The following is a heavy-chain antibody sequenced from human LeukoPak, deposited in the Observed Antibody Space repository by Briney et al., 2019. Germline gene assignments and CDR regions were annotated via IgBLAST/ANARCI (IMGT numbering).Heavy chain of an antibody. CDR2: INDRGVDT. D-gene: IGHD6-13*01. CDR3: AKGSSPLGHFDC. Sequence: GGSLRLSCAASGFTFSNYAMSWVRQAPGKGLEWVSGINDRGVDTYYTDSVKGRFTISRDNSKNTLFLQMNSLTAEDTAVYYCAKGSSPLGHFDCWGQGTLVTVSS. V-gene: IGHV3-23*01. J-gene: IGHJ4*02. CDR1: GFTFSNYA.